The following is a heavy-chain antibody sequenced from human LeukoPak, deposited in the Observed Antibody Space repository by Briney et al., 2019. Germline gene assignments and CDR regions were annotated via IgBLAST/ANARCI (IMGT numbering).Heavy chain of an antibody. D-gene: IGHD6-6*01. CDR1: GGSISSYF. V-gene: IGHV4-59*08. J-gene: IGHJ3*02. CDR3: ARHRDSSSSPRRPFDI. Sequence: PETLSLTCTVSGGSISSYFWSWIRQPPGNGLECIGYIYYSGSTYYNPSLKSRVTISVDTSKNQFSLKLSSVAAADTAVYYCARHRDSSSSPRRPFDIWGQGTMVTVSS. CDR2: IYYSGST.